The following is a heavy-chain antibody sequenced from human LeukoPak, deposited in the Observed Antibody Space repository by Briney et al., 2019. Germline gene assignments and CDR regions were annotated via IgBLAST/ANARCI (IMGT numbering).Heavy chain of an antibody. D-gene: IGHD5-12*01. V-gene: IGHV4-59*12. CDR3: VRLVGGDIDY. J-gene: IGHJ4*02. CDR2: IYYSGGT. Sequence: SETLSLTCTVSGGSISSYYWSWIRQPPGKGLEWIGYIYYSGGTNYNPSLKSRVTISVDTSKNQFSLQLNSVTPEDTAVYFCVRLVGGDIDYWGQGTLVTVSS. CDR1: GGSISSYY.